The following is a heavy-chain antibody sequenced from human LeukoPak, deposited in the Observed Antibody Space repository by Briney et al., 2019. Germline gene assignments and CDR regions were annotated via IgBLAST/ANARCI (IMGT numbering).Heavy chain of an antibody. CDR1: GGSISSYY. J-gene: IGHJ4*02. V-gene: IGHV4-59*01. CDR3: ARDRGNYFDY. Sequence: SETLSLTCTVSGGSISSYYWSWIRQPPGRGLEWIGYISYSGTTNYNPSLKSRVTISVAPSKNQFSLKLRSVTAPDTAVYYCARDRGNYFDYWGQGTLVTVSS. CDR2: ISYSGTT. D-gene: IGHD6-13*01.